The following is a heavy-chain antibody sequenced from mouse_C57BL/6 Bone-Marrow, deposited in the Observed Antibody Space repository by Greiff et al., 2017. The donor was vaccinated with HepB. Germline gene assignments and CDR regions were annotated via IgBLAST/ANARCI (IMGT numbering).Heavy chain of an antibody. CDR2: INPYNGGT. J-gene: IGHJ2*01. CDR3: ARGSYYGSSPY. Sequence: VQLQQSGPVLVKPGASVKMSCKASGYTFTDYYMNWVKQSHGKSLEWIGVINPYNGGTSYNQKFKGKATLTVDKSSSTAYMELNSLTSEDSAVYYCARGSYYGSSPYWGQGTTLTVSS. V-gene: IGHV1-19*01. D-gene: IGHD1-1*01. CDR1: GYTFTDYY.